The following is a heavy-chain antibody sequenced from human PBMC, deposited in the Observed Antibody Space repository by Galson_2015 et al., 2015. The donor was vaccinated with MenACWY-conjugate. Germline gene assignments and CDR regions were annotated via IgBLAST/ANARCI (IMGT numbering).Heavy chain of an antibody. Sequence: SVKVSCKASGYTFTSYAMHWVRQAPGQRLEWMGWINAGNGNTKYSQKFQGRVTITRDTSASTVYMELSSLRSEDTAVYYCARALYGDLNKNYFDSWGQGTLVTVSS. CDR3: ARALYGDLNKNYFDS. V-gene: IGHV1-3*01. CDR2: INAGNGNT. CDR1: GYTFTSYA. D-gene: IGHD4-17*01. J-gene: IGHJ4*02.